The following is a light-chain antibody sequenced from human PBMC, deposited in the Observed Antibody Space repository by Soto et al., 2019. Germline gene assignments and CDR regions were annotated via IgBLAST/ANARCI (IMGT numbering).Light chain of an antibody. Sequence: QSALTQPRSVSGSPGQSVTISCTGTSSDVGGYNYVSWYQQHPGKAPKLMIYDVSKRPSGVPDRFSCSKSGITASLTISWLQVEDEADYYCCSYAGSYTLVVFGGGTKVTVL. CDR1: SSDVGGYNY. V-gene: IGLV2-11*01. J-gene: IGLJ2*01. CDR3: CSYAGSYTLVV. CDR2: DVS.